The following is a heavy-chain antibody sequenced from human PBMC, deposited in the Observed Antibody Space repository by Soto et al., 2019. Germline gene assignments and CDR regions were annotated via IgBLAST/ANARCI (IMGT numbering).Heavy chain of an antibody. Sequence: EVQLLESGGALVQPGGSLRLSCAASGFTFSSYAMTWVRQAPGKGLEWVSAISASGGSKYYADSVKGRFTISRDNSKNTLYLQMNSLRAEDTAEYYCAKDPTVAGTAEYFQHWGQGTLVTVSS. V-gene: IGHV3-23*01. CDR2: ISASGGSK. J-gene: IGHJ1*01. CDR3: AKDPTVAGTAEYFQH. CDR1: GFTFSSYA. D-gene: IGHD6-19*01.